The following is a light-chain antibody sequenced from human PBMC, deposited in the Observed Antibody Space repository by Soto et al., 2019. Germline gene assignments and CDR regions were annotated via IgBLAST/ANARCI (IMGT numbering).Light chain of an antibody. CDR3: QQYKKSPRT. J-gene: IGKJ1*01. Sequence: IVMTQSPATLSVSPGERVTLSCRASQSVSSDLAWYQQKVGQAPRLLIYGASTRSTGIPARFSGSGSGTVITLTISSLQSEDFAFYFWQQYKKSPRTFGQGTKVQLK. CDR1: QSVSSD. CDR2: GAS. V-gene: IGKV3-15*01.